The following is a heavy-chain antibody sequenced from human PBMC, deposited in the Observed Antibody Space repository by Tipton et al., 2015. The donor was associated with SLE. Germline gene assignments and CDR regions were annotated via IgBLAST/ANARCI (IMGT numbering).Heavy chain of an antibody. D-gene: IGHD7-27*01. V-gene: IGHV4-59*03. CDR3: AGLTGSLDY. J-gene: IGHJ4*02. CDR1: GGAFSGYY. Sequence: TLSLTCSVYGGAFSGYYLAWIRQPPGKGLDWIGYIDYSGRTYYNPALKSGVNKSADTSKNQFSLALSSVHAADTAVYYCAGLTGSLDYWGQGALVTVSS. CDR2: IDYSGRT.